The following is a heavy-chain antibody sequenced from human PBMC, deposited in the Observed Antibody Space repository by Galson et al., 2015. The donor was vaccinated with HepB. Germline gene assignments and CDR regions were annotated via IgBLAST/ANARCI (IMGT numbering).Heavy chain of an antibody. D-gene: IGHD3/OR15-3a*01. J-gene: IGHJ4*02. CDR1: GFTFSGHA. V-gene: IGHV3-30*02. CDR3: AKDLSGSWTYDY. Sequence: SLRLSCAVSGFTFSGHAMHWVRQTPGKGLEWVAIILHDGGGIRYADSVKGRFTISRDNSKNTLSLQMDSLRVEDTALYYCAKDLSGSWTYDYWGQGTLVTVSS. CDR2: ILHDGGGI.